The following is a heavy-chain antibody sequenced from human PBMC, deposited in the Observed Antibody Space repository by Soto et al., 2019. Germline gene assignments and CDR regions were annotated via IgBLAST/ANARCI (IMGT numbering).Heavy chain of an antibody. CDR3: ARGRWVRGPGKYYLDS. V-gene: IGHV1-3*01. J-gene: IGHJ5*01. CDR2: INAGNSDT. Sequence: QVQFVQSGAEVRKPGASVKVSCKASGYTFTNYAVYWVRQAPGQRLEWLGWINAGNSDTKYSQNFQGRVTLTRDISASTTSMELGSRTSEDTAVYYCARGRWVRGPGKYYLDSWGQGSLVTVSS. D-gene: IGHD3-10*01. CDR1: GYTFTNYA.